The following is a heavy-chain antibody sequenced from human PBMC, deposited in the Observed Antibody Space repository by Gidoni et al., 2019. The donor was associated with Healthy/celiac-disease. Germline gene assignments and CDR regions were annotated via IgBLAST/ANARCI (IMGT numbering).Heavy chain of an antibody. J-gene: IGHJ4*02. CDR3: ARQGGY. CDR2: IYPGDSDT. D-gene: IGHD3-16*01. CDR1: GYSFTSYW. V-gene: IGHV5-51*01. Sequence: EVLLVQSGAEVQKPGESLKISCKGSGYSFTSYWNGWVLQMPEKGLEWMGIIYPGDSDTRYSPSFQGQVTISADKSIRTAEQQGGSLKASETAMYYCARQGGYWGQGTLVTVSS.